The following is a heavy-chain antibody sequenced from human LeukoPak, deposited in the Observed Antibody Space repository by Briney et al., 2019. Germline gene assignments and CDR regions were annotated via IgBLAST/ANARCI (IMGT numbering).Heavy chain of an antibody. J-gene: IGHJ4*02. Sequence: PGGSLRLSCAASGFTFSSYAMSWVRQAPGKGLEWVANIKQDGSEKYYVDSVKGRFTISRDNAKNSLYLQMNSLRAEDTAVYYCARDIGGYIVATIISSLWDYWGQGTLVTVSS. CDR2: IKQDGSEK. D-gene: IGHD5-12*01. V-gene: IGHV3-7*01. CDR1: GFTFSSYA. CDR3: ARDIGGYIVATIISSLWDY.